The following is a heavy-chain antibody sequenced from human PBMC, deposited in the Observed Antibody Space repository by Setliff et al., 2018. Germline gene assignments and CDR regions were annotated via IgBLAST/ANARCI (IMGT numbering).Heavy chain of an antibody. CDR1: GFTFSNYA. J-gene: IGHJ6*03. CDR2: VYRGGSTT. D-gene: IGHD1-1*01. V-gene: IGHV3-23*03. CDR3: ARGPWKHSAYYYYYYMDV. Sequence: GSLRLSCAASGFTFSNYAMSWVRQAPGKRLEWVSVVYRGGSTTFYADSVKGRFTISRDNAKNTLYLQMNSLRAEDTAVYYCARGPWKHSAYYYYYYMDVWGKGTTVTVSS.